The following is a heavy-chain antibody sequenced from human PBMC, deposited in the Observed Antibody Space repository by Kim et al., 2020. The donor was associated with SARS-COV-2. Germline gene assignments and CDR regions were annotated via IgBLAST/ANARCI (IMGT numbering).Heavy chain of an antibody. Sequence: KSRVTISVATSKNQFSLKLSSVTAADTAVYYCARAPVLRYFDWLLPYFDYWGQGTLVTVSS. V-gene: IGHV4-59*01. J-gene: IGHJ4*02. D-gene: IGHD3-9*01. CDR3: ARAPVLRYFDWLLPYFDY.